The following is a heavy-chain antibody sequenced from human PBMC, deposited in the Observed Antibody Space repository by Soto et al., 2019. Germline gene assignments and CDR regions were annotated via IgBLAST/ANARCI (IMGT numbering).Heavy chain of an antibody. CDR3: ARGGGSGWYGEYFQH. J-gene: IGHJ1*01. CDR1: GGSISSGGYY. Sequence: LSLTFTVSGGSISSGGYYWSWIRQHPGKGLEWIGYIYYSGSTYYNPSLKSRVTISVDTSKNQFSLKLSSVTAADTAVYYCARGGGSGWYGEYFQHWGQGTLVTVYS. D-gene: IGHD6-19*01. CDR2: IYYSGST. V-gene: IGHV4-31*03.